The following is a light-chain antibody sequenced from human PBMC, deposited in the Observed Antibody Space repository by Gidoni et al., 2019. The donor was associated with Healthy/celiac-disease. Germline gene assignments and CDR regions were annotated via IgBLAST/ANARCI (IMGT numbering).Light chain of an antibody. CDR2: AAS. V-gene: IGKV1-9*01. Sequence: DIQLTQSSSFLSASVGDRVTITCLASPRISSYLAWYQQKPGKAPKLLIYAASTLQSGVPSRFSGSGSGTEFTLTISSLQPEDFATYYCQQLNSYPWTFGQGTKVEIK. J-gene: IGKJ1*01. CDR1: PRISSY. CDR3: QQLNSYPWT.